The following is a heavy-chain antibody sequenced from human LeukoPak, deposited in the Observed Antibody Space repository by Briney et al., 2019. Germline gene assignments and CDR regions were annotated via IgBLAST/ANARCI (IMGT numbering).Heavy chain of an antibody. CDR1: GFTFSTYG. V-gene: IGHV3-23*01. CDR2: IAGGGGSS. D-gene: IGHD1-26*01. CDR3: AKLAGSGSVSDY. J-gene: IGHJ4*02. Sequence: GGSLRLSCAASGFTFSTYGMHWVRQAPGKGLEWVSAIAGGGGSSNYADSVKGRFTISRDNSKNTLYLQMNSLRAEDTAVYYCAKLAGSGSVSDYWGQGTLVTVSS.